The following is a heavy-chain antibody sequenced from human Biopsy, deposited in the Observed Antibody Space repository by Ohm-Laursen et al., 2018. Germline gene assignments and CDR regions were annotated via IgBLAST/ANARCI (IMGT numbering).Heavy chain of an antibody. D-gene: IGHD1-1*01. J-gene: IGHJ4*02. CDR2: FDREERKT. V-gene: IGHV1-24*01. Sequence: GASVKVSCKVSGYTLTELSIHWVRQTGGQGLEWMGGFDREERKTVYAEKFQGRVSLTEDTSTDTAYMELRSLRSEDTAVYYCAADINVWNVNYWGQGTQVTVSS. CDR3: AADINVWNVNY. CDR1: GYTLTELS.